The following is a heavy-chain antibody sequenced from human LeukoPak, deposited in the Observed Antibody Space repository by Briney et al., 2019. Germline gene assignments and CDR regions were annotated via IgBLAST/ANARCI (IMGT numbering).Heavy chain of an antibody. CDR2: INPSGGST. CDR3: ARDQSSSWYVTPPYFDY. J-gene: IGHJ4*02. CDR1: GYTFTSYY. Sequence: RASVKVSCKASGYTFTSYYMHWVRQAPGQGLEWMGIINPSGGSTSYAQKFQGRVTMTRDTSTSTVYMELSSLRSEDTAVYYCARDQSSSWYVTPPYFDYWGQGTLVTVSS. V-gene: IGHV1-46*01. D-gene: IGHD6-13*01.